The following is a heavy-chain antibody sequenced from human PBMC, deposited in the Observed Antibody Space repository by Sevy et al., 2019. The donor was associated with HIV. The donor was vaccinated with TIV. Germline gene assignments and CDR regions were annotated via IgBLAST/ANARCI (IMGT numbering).Heavy chain of an antibody. V-gene: IGHV4-39*01. D-gene: IGHD3-22*01. CDR1: GGSISSSSYY. J-gene: IGHJ3*02. CDR2: IYYSGST. Sequence: SETLSLTCTVSGGSISSSSYYWGWIRQPPGKGLEWIGSIYYSGSTYYNPSLKSRVTISVDTSKNQLSLKLSSVTAADTAVYYCARIAADYERIYAFDIWGQGTMVTVSS. CDR3: ARIAADYERIYAFDI.